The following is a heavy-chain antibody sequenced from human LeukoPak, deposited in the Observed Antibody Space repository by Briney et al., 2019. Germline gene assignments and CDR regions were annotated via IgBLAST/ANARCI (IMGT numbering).Heavy chain of an antibody. CDR3: ATARWNYDSSGYYY. Sequence: ASVKVSCKVSGYTLTELSMHWVRQAPGKGLEWMGGFDPEDGETIYARKFQGRVTMTEDTSTDTAYMELSSLRSEDTAVYYCATARWNYDSSGYYYWGQGTLVTVSS. J-gene: IGHJ4*02. V-gene: IGHV1-24*01. CDR1: GYTLTELS. CDR2: FDPEDGET. D-gene: IGHD3-22*01.